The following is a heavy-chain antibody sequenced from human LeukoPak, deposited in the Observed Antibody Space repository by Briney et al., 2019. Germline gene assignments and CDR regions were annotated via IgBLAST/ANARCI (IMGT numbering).Heavy chain of an antibody. D-gene: IGHD2-8*02. CDR2: IYTSGST. CDR1: VGSIRGYY. CDR3: ARETLLNLVADY. J-gene: IGHJ4*02. Sequence: SETLSLTCDVSVGSIRGYYWSWIRQPAGKGLEWIGRIYTSGSTNYNPSLKSRVTISVDTSKNQFSLKLSSVTAADTAVYYCARETLLNLVADYWGQGTLVTVSS. V-gene: IGHV4-4*07.